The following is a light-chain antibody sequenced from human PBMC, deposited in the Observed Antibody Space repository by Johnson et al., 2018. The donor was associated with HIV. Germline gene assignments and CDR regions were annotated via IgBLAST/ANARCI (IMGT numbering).Light chain of an antibody. J-gene: IGLJ1*01. V-gene: IGLV1-51*01. CDR3: GTWDSSLSAYV. CDR2: DNN. CDR1: SSNIGRNY. Sequence: QLVLTQPPSVSAAPGQKVTISCSGSSSNIGRNYVSWYQQLPGTASKLLIFDNNKRPSGIPDRFSASKSGTSATLGITGLQTGDEADYYCGTWDSSLSAYVFGTGTKVTVL.